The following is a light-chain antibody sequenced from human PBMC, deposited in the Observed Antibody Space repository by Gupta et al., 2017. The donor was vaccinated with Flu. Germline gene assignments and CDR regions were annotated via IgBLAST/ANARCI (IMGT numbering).Light chain of an antibody. Sequence: QSALPHPPSASGSPGQSVTISCTGTSSDVGGYNYVSWYQQHPGKAPKLMIYEVSKRPSGVPDRFSGSKSGNTASLTVSGLQAEDEADYYCSSYAGSSVVFGGGTKLTVL. CDR3: SSYAGSSVV. CDR2: EVS. V-gene: IGLV2-8*01. J-gene: IGLJ2*01. CDR1: SSDVGGYNY.